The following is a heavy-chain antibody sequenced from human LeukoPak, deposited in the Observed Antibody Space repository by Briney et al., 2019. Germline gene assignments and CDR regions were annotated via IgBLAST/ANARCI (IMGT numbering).Heavy chain of an antibody. Sequence: ASVKVSCKASGYPFIGYYIHWVRQAPGQGLEWMGSISPNTGGTKYAQKFQGRVTMTRDTSISTVYIDLSRLRSDDTAVYYCARDGRTGELDSWGQGTLVTVSS. CDR3: ARDGRTGELDS. CDR2: ISPNTGGT. V-gene: IGHV1-2*02. D-gene: IGHD7-27*01. J-gene: IGHJ4*02. CDR1: GYPFIGYY.